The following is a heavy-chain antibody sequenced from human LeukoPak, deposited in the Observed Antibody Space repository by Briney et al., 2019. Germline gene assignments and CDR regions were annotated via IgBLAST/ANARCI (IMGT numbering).Heavy chain of an antibody. Sequence: GGSLRLSCAASGFTFSSYGMHWVRQAPGQGLEWVAVIWYDGSNKYYADSVKGRFTISRDNSKNTLYLQMNSLRAEDTAVYYCARDLGYCSGGSCYTLRYWGQGTLVTVSS. D-gene: IGHD2-15*01. J-gene: IGHJ4*02. CDR1: GFTFSSYG. CDR3: ARDLGYCSGGSCYTLRY. V-gene: IGHV3-33*01. CDR2: IWYDGSNK.